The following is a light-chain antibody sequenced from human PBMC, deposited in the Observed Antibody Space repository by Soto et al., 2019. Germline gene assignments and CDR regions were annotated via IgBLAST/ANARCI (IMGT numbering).Light chain of an antibody. V-gene: IGLV2-11*01. J-gene: IGLJ1*01. CDR2: DVT. CDR1: SSDVGGYDY. Sequence: QSALTQPRSVSGSPGQSVTISCTGTSSDVGGYDYDSWYQQHPGKAPKLMIYDVTKRPSGVPDRFSGSKSGNTASLTISGLQAEDEADYYCCSYAGSYTYVFGTETKVTVL. CDR3: CSYAGSYTYV.